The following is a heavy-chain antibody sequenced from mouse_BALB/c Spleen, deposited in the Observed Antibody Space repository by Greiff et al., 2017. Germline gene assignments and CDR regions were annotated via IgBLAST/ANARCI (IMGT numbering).Heavy chain of an antibody. CDR2: INPSSGYT. CDR3: ARCRENSYYFDY. CDR1: GYTFTSYT. V-gene: IGHV1-4*01. J-gene: IGHJ2*01. Sequence: VQLQESGAELARPGASVKMSCKASGYTFTSYTMHWVKQRPGQGLEWIGYINPSSGYTNYNQKFKDKATLTADKSSSTAYMELRSLTSEDSAVYYCARCRENSYYFDYWGQGTTLTVSS.